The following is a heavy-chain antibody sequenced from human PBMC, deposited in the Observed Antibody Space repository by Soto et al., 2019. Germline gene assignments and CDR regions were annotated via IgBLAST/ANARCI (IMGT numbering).Heavy chain of an antibody. J-gene: IGHJ4*02. CDR3: ARVGNLGYCSGGNCYPGFDF. V-gene: IGHV3-23*01. CDR1: GFTFSSYA. CDR2: ISGSGADT. D-gene: IGHD2-15*01. Sequence: GSLRLSCAASGFTFSSYAMSWVRQAPGKGLEWVSAISGSGADTYHVDSVKGRFTISRDNSKNTLYMQMNSLRAEDTALYYCARVGNLGYCSGGNCYPGFDFWGQGIPVTVSS.